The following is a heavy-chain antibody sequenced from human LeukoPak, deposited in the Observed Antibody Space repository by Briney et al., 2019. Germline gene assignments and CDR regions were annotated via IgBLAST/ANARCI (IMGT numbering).Heavy chain of an antibody. CDR1: GVSVSSGSYY. J-gene: IGHJ5*02. CDR2: IYYSGST. V-gene: IGHV4-61*01. Sequence: SETLSLTCTVSGVSVSSGSYYWSWIRQPPGKGLEWIGNIYYSGSTNYNPSLKSRVTISVDASKNQFSLKLSSVNAADTAVYYCARSRGSQLLWGGGWFDPWGQGTLVTVSS. CDR3: ARSRGSQLLWGGGWFDP. D-gene: IGHD2-2*01.